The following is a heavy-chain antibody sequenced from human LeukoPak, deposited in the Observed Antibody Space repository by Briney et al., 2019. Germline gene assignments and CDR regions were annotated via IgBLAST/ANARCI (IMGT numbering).Heavy chain of an antibody. CDR1: GYTLTGYY. J-gene: IGHJ3*02. CDR3: ARVQTGADPYDVFDI. CDR2: INPNSGGT. V-gene: IGHV1-2*02. D-gene: IGHD7-27*01. Sequence: ASVKVSCKASGYTLTGYYTNWVRQAPGQGLERMGWINPNSGGTNYAQRFQDRVTMTRDTSISTAYMELSRLRSDDTAVYFCARVQTGADPYDVFDIWGQGTMVTVSS.